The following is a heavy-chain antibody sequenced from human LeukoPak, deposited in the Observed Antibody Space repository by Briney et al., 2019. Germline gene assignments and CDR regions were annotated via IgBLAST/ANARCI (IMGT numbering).Heavy chain of an antibody. J-gene: IGHJ3*02. V-gene: IGHV1-46*01. CDR2: INPSGGST. Sequence: ASVKVSCKASGYTFTSYYMHWVRQAPGQGLEWMGIINPSGGSTGYAQKFQGRVTMTRDTSTSTVYMELSSLRSEDTAVYYCATAKGSYDAFDIWGQGTMVTVSS. CDR3: ATAKGSYDAFDI. CDR1: GYTFTSYY. D-gene: IGHD3-10*01.